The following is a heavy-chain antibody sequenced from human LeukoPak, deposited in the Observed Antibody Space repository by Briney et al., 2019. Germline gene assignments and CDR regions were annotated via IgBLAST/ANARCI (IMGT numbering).Heavy chain of an antibody. D-gene: IGHD3-10*01. Sequence: SETLSLTCSVSGDSISYFYWSWIRQPPGKGLEWIGEINHSGSTNYNPSLKSRVTISADTSKNQFSLKLSSVTAADTAVYYCARHGRGRKFFISMVRGAPGWFDPWGQGTLVTVSS. V-gene: IGHV4-34*01. CDR2: INHSGST. CDR1: GDSISYFY. J-gene: IGHJ5*02. CDR3: ARHGRGRKFFISMVRGAPGWFDP.